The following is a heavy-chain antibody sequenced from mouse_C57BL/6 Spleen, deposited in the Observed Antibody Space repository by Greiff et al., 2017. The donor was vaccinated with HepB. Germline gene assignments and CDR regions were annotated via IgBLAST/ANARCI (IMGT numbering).Heavy chain of an antibody. V-gene: IGHV1-59*01. CDR1: GYTFTSYW. D-gene: IGHD3-1*01. Sequence: VQLQQPGAELVRPGTSVKLSCTASGYTFTSYWMHWVKQRPGQGLEWIGVIDPSDSYTNYNQKFKGKATLTVDTSSSTAYMQLSSLTSEDAAVYYCARSGGYYAMDYWGQGTSVTVSS. CDR3: ARSGGYYAMDY. J-gene: IGHJ4*01. CDR2: IDPSDSYT.